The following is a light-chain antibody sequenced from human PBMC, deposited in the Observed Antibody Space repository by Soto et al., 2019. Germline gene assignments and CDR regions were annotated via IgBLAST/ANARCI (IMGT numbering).Light chain of an antibody. CDR1: QVISNY. CDR2: LAS. J-gene: IGKJ5*01. Sequence: DIQMTRSPSSLSASVGDRVTITCRASQVISNYLAWFQHKPGKAPKSLIYLASSLQTGVPSKFTGSGFGTDFSLTINSLQPEDFATYYCLQYYTYPLTFGQGTRLEIK. V-gene: IGKV1-16*02. CDR3: LQYYTYPLT.